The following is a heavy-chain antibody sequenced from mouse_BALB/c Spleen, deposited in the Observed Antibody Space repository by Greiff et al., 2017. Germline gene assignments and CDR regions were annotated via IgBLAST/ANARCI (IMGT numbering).Heavy chain of an antibody. V-gene: IGHV1-7*01. CDR2: INPSTGYT. D-gene: IGHD2-1*01. CDR3: ARCGNYEEGAMDY. J-gene: IGHJ4*01. CDR1: GYTFTSYW. Sequence: VKLVESGAELAKPGASVKMSCKASGYTFTSYWMHWVKQRPGQGLEWIGYINPSTGYTEYNQKFKDKATLTADKSSSTAYMQLSSLTSEDSAVYYCARCGNYEEGAMDYWGQGTSVTVSS.